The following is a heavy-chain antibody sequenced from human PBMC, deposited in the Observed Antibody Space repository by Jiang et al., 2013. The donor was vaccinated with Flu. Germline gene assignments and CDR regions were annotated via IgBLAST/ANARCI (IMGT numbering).Heavy chain of an antibody. CDR3: ARSRYCSGPSCLLDY. CDR1: GYTFTDYY. J-gene: IGHJ4*02. V-gene: IGHV1-2*06. CDR2: INPNNGDT. D-gene: IGHD2-2*01. Sequence: SGAEVKKPGASVKVSCEASGYTFTDYYLNWVRQAPGQGLEWMGRINPNNGDTNYAQKFQGRVTMTRDTSITTAYMELSRLRSDDTAFYYCARSRYCSGPSCLLDYWGQGTLVTVSS.